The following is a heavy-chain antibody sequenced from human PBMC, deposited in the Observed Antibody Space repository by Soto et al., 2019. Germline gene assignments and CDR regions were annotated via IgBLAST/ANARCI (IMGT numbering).Heavy chain of an antibody. CDR3: ARDAPPTDY. Sequence: QVQLVQSGAEVKKPGASVKVSCKTSGYTFTSYHISWVRRAPGQGVEWMGWISAYNIKTNYAQKFPGRVTMTTQTLTRTAHVELTSLRSYATAVYSGARDAPPTDYWGPGPLVTVSS. V-gene: IGHV1-18*01. CDR1: GYTFTSYH. CDR2: ISAYNIKT. J-gene: IGHJ4*02.